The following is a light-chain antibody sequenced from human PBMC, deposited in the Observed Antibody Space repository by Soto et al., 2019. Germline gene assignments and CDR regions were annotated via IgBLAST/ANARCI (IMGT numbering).Light chain of an antibody. J-gene: IGLJ2*01. CDR2: DDN. V-gene: IGLV1-51*01. Sequence: QSVLTQPPSVSAAPGQTVTISCSGSSSNIGNNYVSWYQQLPGTAPKVLIHDDNKRPSGIPDRFSGSKSGTSATLRITGIQTDDEADYHCSSYAGNYPLDFGGGTQLTVL. CDR3: SSYAGNYPLD. CDR1: SSNIGNNY.